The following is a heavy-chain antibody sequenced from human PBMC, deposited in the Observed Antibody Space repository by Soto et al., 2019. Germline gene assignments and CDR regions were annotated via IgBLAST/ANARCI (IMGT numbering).Heavy chain of an antibody. Sequence: PGGSLRLSCAASGFTVSNYWMNWVRQAPGKGLVWVSHIKNDGTTSYADSVEGRFTVSRDDAKNSFYLHMNSLRADDTAVYYCAKDRGEEGLKFLEWVGGMDVWGHGDTVNLSS. J-gene: IGHJ6*02. CDR2: IKNDGTT. CDR3: AKDRGEEGLKFLEWVGGMDV. V-gene: IGHV3-74*01. D-gene: IGHD3-3*01. CDR1: GFTVSNYW.